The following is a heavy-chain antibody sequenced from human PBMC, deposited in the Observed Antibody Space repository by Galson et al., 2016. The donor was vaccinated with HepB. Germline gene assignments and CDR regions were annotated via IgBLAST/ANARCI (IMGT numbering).Heavy chain of an antibody. CDR3: ARIHLNALSGRPDAFDV. V-gene: IGHV2-26*02. D-gene: IGHD1-26*01. CDR1: GFSLSSARMG. J-gene: IGHJ3*01. Sequence: PALVKPTQTLTLTCSVSGFSLSSARMGVSWIRQPPGKALEWLAQIFWNDEESYSTSQKIRLTISKDTSKNQVVLSMTNIDTVDTATYYCARIHLNALSGRPDAFDVWGQGTVV. CDR2: IFWNDEE.